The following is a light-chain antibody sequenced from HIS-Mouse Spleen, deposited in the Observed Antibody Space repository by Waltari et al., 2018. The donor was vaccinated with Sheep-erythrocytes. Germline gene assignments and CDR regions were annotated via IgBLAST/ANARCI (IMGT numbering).Light chain of an antibody. V-gene: IGKV3-15*01. CDR1: QSVTSN. Sequence: EIVMTQSPATLSVSLGERATLSCRACQSVTSNVTWYQQKPGQGPRRLIYGAATRATGIPARFGGSGSGTEFTLTISIMQSADFAVYYCQQYNNWPPPFGQGTRLEIK. J-gene: IGKJ5*01. CDR2: GAA. CDR3: QQYNNWPPP.